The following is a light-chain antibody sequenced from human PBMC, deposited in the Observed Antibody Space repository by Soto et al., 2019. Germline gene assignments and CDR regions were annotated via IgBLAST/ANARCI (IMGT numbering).Light chain of an antibody. Sequence: DILMTQSPSSLSASVGDRVTITCRASPSISTYLNWYHQKPGQAPKLLIYAASSLQSGVPSRFSGSGSGTDFALTISSLQPEDFATYYCQQTYNTPWTFGQGTKVEIE. CDR1: PSISTY. V-gene: IGKV1-39*01. J-gene: IGKJ1*01. CDR3: QQTYNTPWT. CDR2: AAS.